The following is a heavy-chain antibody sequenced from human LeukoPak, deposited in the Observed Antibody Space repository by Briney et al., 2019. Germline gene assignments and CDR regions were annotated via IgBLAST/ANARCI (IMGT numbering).Heavy chain of an antibody. CDR3: ARGRFYFDSPGSRAFDI. J-gene: IGHJ3*02. D-gene: IGHD3-22*01. V-gene: IGHV3-30-3*01. CDR1: GFTFSSYA. Sequence: GRSLRLSCAASGFTFSSYAMHWVRQAPGKGLEWVAVISYDGSNKYYADSVKGRFTISRDNAKNSLYLQMNSLRAEDTAVYYCARGRFYFDSPGSRAFDIWGQGTLVTVSS. CDR2: ISYDGSNK.